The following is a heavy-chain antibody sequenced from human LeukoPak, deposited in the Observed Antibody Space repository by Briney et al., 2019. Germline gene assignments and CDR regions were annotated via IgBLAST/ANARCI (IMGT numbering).Heavy chain of an antibody. J-gene: IGHJ4*02. CDR1: GGSISSYY. CDR2: IYYSGST. Sequence: SETLSLTCTVSGGSISSYYWSWLRQPPGKGLEWIGYIYYSGSTNYNPSLKSRVIISVDTSKNQFSLKLSSVTAADTAVYYCASSERGFLGPNTYYFDYWGQGTLVTVSS. CDR3: ASSERGFLGPNTYYFDY. D-gene: IGHD3-3*01. V-gene: IGHV4-59*01.